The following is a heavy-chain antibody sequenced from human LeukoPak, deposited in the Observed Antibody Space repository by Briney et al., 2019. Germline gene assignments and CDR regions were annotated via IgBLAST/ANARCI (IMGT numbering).Heavy chain of an antibody. CDR2: IIPFGTA. CDR3: ARIGSYSGEGAFDI. Sequence: GASVKVSCXASGGTFSRYAISWVRQALGQGLEWMARIIPFGTANYAQKFQGRVTITTDESTSTAYMELSSLKSEDTAVYYCARIGSYSGEGAFDIWGQGTMVTVSS. CDR1: GGTFSRYA. D-gene: IGHD1-26*01. J-gene: IGHJ3*02. V-gene: IGHV1-69*05.